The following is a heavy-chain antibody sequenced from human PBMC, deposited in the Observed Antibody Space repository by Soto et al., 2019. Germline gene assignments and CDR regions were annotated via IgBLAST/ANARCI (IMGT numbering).Heavy chain of an antibody. CDR2: IFSDDNT. CDR3: ARDWNGDKYFDF. CDR1: GITATNGH. D-gene: IGHD4-17*01. J-gene: IGHJ4*02. Sequence: DVQLVKSGGGLIQPGGSLRLSCAASGITATNGHMSWVRQAPGKGLEWVSVIFSDDNTYYADSVKGRFTISRDTSKSTVYLQMNSLRAEDTAAYYCARDWNGDKYFDFWDQGSLVTVSS. V-gene: IGHV3-53*01.